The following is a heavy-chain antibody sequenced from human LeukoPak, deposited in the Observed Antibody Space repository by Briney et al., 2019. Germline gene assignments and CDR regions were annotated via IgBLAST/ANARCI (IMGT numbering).Heavy chain of an antibody. CDR1: GGSISSYY. CDR2: IYTSGST. V-gene: IGHV4-4*07. CDR3: ARDGLYDSSGYYFDAFDI. Sequence: SETLSRTCTGSGGSISSYYWSWIRQPAGKGLEWIGRIYTSGSTNYKTSLKSRVTMSVDTSKNQFSLKLSSVTAADTAVYYCARDGLYDSSGYYFDAFDIWGQGTMVTVSS. D-gene: IGHD3-22*01. J-gene: IGHJ3*02.